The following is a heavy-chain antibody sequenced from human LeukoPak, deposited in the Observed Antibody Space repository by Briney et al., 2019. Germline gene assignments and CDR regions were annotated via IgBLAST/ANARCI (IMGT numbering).Heavy chain of an antibody. J-gene: IGHJ3*02. CDR2: ISYSGGST. CDR3: AKGGLSWGLFPAFQI. D-gene: IGHD7-27*01. V-gene: IGHV3-23*01. Sequence: QAGGSLRLSCAASGLIFSSHAMSWVRQPPGKGLEWVSTISYSGGSTFTADSVKGRFTISRDNSKNTLSLQMNSLRAEDTAVYYCAKGGLSWGLFPAFQIWGQGTMVIVSS. CDR1: GLIFSSHA.